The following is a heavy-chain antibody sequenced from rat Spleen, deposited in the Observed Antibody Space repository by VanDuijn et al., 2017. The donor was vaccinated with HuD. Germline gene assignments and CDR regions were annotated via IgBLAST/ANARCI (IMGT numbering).Heavy chain of an antibody. Sequence: EVQLVESGGGLVQPGRSLKLSCAASGFTFSDYYMAWVRQAPTKGLEWVASISPSGGSTYYRDSVKGRFTISRDNAKSTLYLQMDSLRSEETATYYCTSHGARVSRFAYWGQGTLVTVSS. CDR3: TSHGARVSRFAY. J-gene: IGHJ3*01. CDR1: GFTFSDYY. CDR2: ISPSGGST. D-gene: IGHD1-4*01. V-gene: IGHV5S11*01.